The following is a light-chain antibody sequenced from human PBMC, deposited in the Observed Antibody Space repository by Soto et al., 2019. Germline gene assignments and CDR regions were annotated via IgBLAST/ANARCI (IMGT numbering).Light chain of an antibody. J-gene: IGKJ1*01. CDR3: QQSYTTPWT. CDR2: GAS. CDR1: QSISGN. Sequence: DIQMTQSPSSLSAYVGDRVTITCRASQSISGNLNWYQQKPGKAPKLLIYGASSLQSGVPSRFSGSGSGTDFTLTISSLQPEDFATYYCQQSYTTPWTFGQGTKVDIK. V-gene: IGKV1-39*01.